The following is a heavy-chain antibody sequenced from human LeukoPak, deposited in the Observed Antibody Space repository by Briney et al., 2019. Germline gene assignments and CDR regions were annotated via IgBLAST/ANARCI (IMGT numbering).Heavy chain of an antibody. CDR2: ISSSSSTI. J-gene: IGHJ4*02. CDR1: GFTFSSYS. CDR3: ARDPYRVQVVVAATPDY. Sequence: SGGPLRLSCAASGFTFSSYSMNWVRQAPGKGLEWVSYISSSSSTIYYADSVKGRFTISRDNAKNSLYLQMNSLKAEDTAVYYCARDPYRVQVVVAATPDYWGQGTLVTVSS. V-gene: IGHV3-48*04. D-gene: IGHD2-15*01.